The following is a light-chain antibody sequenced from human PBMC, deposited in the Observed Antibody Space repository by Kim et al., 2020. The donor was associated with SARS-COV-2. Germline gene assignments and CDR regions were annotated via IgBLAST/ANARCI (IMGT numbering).Light chain of an antibody. V-gene: IGLV3-1*01. Sequence: SYELTQPPSVSVSPGQTASITCSGTNLGDKYAYWYQQKPGQSPDLVIYQHTKRPSGISQRFSGFSSGNTATLTISPAQTMDEADYYCQAWDSGTAVFGGG. CDR1: NLGDKY. CDR2: QHT. CDR3: QAWDSGTAV. J-gene: IGLJ2*01.